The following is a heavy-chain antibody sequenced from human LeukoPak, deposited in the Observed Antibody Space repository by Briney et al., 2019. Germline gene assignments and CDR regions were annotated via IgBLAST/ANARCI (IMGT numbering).Heavy chain of an antibody. Sequence: GWSLTHSCVASGFAFSSYTMHELRQAPGKGLEGVSSISGSTNYIYFADPVKGRFTISRDNSKNSLYLQMNSLRAEDTAVYYCARTYYYGSGSNDYWGQGSLVTVSS. J-gene: IGHJ4*02. CDR1: GFAFSSYT. D-gene: IGHD3-10*01. CDR2: ISGSTNYI. CDR3: ARTYYYGSGSNDY. V-gene: IGHV3-21*01.